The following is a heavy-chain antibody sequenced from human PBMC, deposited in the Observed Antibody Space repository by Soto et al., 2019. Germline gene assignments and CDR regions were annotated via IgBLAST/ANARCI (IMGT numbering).Heavy chain of an antibody. Sequence: SQTLSFTCAISGDSVSSNSAAWNWIRQSPSRGLEWLGRTYYRSKWYNDYAVSVKSRITINPDTSKNQFSLQLNSVTPEDTAVYYCARDKWDSSGWYDAMTGFDYWGQGTLVTVSS. V-gene: IGHV6-1*01. CDR1: GDSVSSNSAA. CDR2: TYYRSKWYN. D-gene: IGHD6-19*01. J-gene: IGHJ4*02. CDR3: ARDKWDSSGWYDAMTGFDY.